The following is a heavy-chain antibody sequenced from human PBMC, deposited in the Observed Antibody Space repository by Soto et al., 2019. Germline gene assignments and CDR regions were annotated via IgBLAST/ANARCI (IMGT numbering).Heavy chain of an antibody. CDR1: GGSFSSEA. J-gene: IGHJ3*01. CDR2: IIPIFGTA. Sequence: SVKGFGKTGGGSFSSEAISWVRQAPGQGLGWRGGIIPIFGTANYAQKFQGRVTITADKSTSTAYMELSSLRSEDTAVYYCASDEGSAISSGSYYVAFDLWG. V-gene: IGHV1-69*06. CDR3: ASDEGSAISSGSYYVAFDL. D-gene: IGHD1-26*01.